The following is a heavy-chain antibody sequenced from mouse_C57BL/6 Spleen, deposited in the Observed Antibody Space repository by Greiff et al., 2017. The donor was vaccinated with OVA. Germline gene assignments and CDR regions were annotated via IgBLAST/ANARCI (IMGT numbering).Heavy chain of an antibody. CDR1: GYTFTSYG. Sequence: QVQLQQSGAELARPGASVKLSCTASGYTFTSYGISWVKQRTGQGLEWIGEIYPRSGNTYYNEKFKGKATLTADKSSSTAYMELRSLTSEDSAVYVCARVDGSSYWYFDVWGTGTTVTVSS. J-gene: IGHJ1*03. D-gene: IGHD1-1*01. V-gene: IGHV1-81*01. CDR2: IYPRSGNT. CDR3: ARVDGSSYWYFDV.